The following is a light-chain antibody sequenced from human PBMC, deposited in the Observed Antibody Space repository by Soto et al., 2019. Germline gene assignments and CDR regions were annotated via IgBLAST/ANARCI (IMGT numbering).Light chain of an antibody. V-gene: IGKV3-20*01. CDR2: GAS. J-gene: IGKJ1*01. CDR1: QSVSSSY. CDR3: QQYGSSPRT. Sequence: MMLPTSTGPLSFSPGERSTLSCMASQSVSSSYLAWYQQKPGQAPRLLIYGASSRATGIPDRFSGSGSGTDFTLTISRLEPEDFAVYYCQQYGSSPRTFGQGAKVDI.